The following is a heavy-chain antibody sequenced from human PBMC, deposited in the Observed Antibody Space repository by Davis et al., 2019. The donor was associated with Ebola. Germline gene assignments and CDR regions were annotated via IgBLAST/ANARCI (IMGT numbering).Heavy chain of an antibody. V-gene: IGHV3-23*01. Sequence: PGGSLRLSCAASGFTFSSYAMSWVRQAPGKGLEWVSAISGSGGSTYYADSVKGRFTISRDNSKNTLYLQMNSLRAEDTAVYYCASKGASPYYYDRGTYWGQGTLVTVSS. J-gene: IGHJ4*02. CDR2: ISGSGGST. D-gene: IGHD3-22*01. CDR1: GFTFSSYA. CDR3: ASKGASPYYYDRGTY.